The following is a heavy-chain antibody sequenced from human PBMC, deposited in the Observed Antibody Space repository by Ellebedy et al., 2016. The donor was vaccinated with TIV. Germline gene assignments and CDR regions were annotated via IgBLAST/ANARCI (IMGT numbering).Heavy chain of an antibody. V-gene: IGHV3-33*01. CDR3: ARGGGCGSGDCWAFDY. CDR2: IWYDGVNI. Sequence: GESLKISCEASGFSFSIYGMHWVRQAPGKGLERVAVIWYDGVNIYYTASVKGRFTISRDNSKNTLYLQMNSLRAEDTAVYYCARGGGCGSGDCWAFDYWGQGTLVTVSS. J-gene: IGHJ4*02. CDR1: GFSFSIYG. D-gene: IGHD2-21*02.